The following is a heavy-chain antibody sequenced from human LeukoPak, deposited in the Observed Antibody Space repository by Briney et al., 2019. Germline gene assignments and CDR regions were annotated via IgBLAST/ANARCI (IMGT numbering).Heavy chain of an antibody. CDR2: IYHSGIT. J-gene: IGHJ4*02. Sequence: SETLSLTCAVSGGSLSSGGYSGSWIRQPPGKGLEWIEYIYHSGITYYNPSLKSRVTISVDRSKNQFSRKLSSVTAADTAVYYCARLYGDYDYWGQGTLVTVSS. CDR1: GGSLSSGGYS. D-gene: IGHD4-17*01. V-gene: IGHV4-30-2*01. CDR3: ARLYGDYDY.